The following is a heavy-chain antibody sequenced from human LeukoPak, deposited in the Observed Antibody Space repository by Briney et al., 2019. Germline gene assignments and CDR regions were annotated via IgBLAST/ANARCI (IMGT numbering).Heavy chain of an antibody. CDR2: INPNSGGT. J-gene: IGHJ4*02. D-gene: IGHD3-10*01. Sequence: GASVKVSCKASGYTFTDYYMHWVRQAPGQGLEWMGWINPNSGGTNYAQKFQGRVTMTRDTSISTAYMELSRLRSEDTAVYYCAKDQRFGELINTGRPYYFDYWGQGTLVTVSS. V-gene: IGHV1-2*02. CDR3: AKDQRFGELINTGRPYYFDY. CDR1: GYTFTDYY.